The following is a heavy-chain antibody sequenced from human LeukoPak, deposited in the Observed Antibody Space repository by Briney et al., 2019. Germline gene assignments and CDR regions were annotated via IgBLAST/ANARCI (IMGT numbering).Heavy chain of an antibody. CDR3: AQHPSWIQLWDYFDY. CDR2: ISYDGSNK. D-gene: IGHD5-18*01. Sequence: GRSLRLSCAASGFTFSSYGMHWVRQAPGKGLEWVAVISYDGSNKYYADSVKGRFTISRDNSKNTLYLQMNSLRAEDTAVYYCAQHPSWIQLWDYFDYWGQGTLVTVSS. V-gene: IGHV3-30*18. CDR1: GFTFSSYG. J-gene: IGHJ4*02.